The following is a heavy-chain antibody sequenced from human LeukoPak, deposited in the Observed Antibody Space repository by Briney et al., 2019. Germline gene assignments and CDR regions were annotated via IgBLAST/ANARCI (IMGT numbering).Heavy chain of an antibody. D-gene: IGHD1-26*01. Sequence: GGSLRLSCAASGFTVRNNYMSWVSQAPGKGLEWVSVIYSGGSTYYADSVKGRFTFSKDNSKNTLYLQMTNLRVEDTAAYYCARGVGQDAFDIWGQGTMVTVSS. CDR3: ARGVGQDAFDI. J-gene: IGHJ3*02. V-gene: IGHV3-53*01. CDR2: IYSGGST. CDR1: GFTVRNNY.